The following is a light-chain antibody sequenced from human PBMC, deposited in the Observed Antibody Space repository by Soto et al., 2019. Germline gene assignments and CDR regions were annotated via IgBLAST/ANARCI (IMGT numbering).Light chain of an antibody. Sequence: EIVLTQSPGTLSLSPGERATLSCRASQSVSSNYLAWYQQKPGQAPRLLIYGASSRATGIPDRFSGSGSGTDFTLTSSRLEPEDVAVYYCQQYGRSPRVTFGGGTKVEIK. V-gene: IGKV3-20*01. J-gene: IGKJ4*01. CDR2: GAS. CDR1: QSVSSNY. CDR3: QQYGRSPRVT.